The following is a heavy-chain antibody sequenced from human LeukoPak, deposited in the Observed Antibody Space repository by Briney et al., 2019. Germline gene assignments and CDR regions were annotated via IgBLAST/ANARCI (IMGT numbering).Heavy chain of an antibody. J-gene: IGHJ3*02. CDR2: MNPNSGNT. Sequence: ASVKVSCKASGYTFTSYDINWVRQATGQGLEWMGWMNPNSGNTGYAQKFQGRVTITRNTSISTAYMELSSLRSEDTAVYYCARHEPMVRGVYAFDIWGQGTMVTVSS. CDR1: GYTFTSYD. V-gene: IGHV1-8*03. D-gene: IGHD3-10*01. CDR3: ARHEPMVRGVYAFDI.